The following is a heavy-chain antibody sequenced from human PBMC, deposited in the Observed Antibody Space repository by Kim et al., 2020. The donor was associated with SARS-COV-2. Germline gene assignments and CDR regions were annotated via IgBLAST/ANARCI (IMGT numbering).Heavy chain of an antibody. J-gene: IGHJ3*02. V-gene: IGHV3-48*02. CDR3: ARDLGGHCSGGSCSI. D-gene: IGHD2-15*01. Sequence: DSVKGRFTISRDNAKNSLYLQMNSLRDEDTAVYYCARDLGGHCSGGSCSIWGQGTMVTVSS.